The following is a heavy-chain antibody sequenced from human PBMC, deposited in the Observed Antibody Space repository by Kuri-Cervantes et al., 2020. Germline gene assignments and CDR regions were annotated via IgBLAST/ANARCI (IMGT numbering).Heavy chain of an antibody. CDR3: VRGGPGGSGAFDI. CDR1: GITFTNAW. CDR2: IKSNVDGGTT. D-gene: IGHD6-25*01. Sequence: GESLKISCAASGITFTNAWMSWVRQAPGKGLEWVGRIKSNVDGGTTDYTAPVKGRFTISRDDSKNTLYLQMNSLRAEDTAVYYCVRGGPGGSGAFDIWGQGTMVTVSS. J-gene: IGHJ3*02. V-gene: IGHV3-15*01.